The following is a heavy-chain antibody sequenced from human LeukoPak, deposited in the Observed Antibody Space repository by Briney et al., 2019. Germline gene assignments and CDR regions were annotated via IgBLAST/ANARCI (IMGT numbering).Heavy chain of an antibody. D-gene: IGHD3-10*01. CDR3: ARDHSSGIFYGMDV. CDR1: GFPFNDYI. J-gene: IGHJ6*02. V-gene: IGHV3-21*01. Sequence: PGGSLRLSCAASGFPFNDYILNWVRQAPGKGLEWVSSITGSSTYIYYSDSVRGRFTISRDNAKNSLYLQMNSLRAEDTAVYYCARDHSSGIFYGMDVWGPGTTVTVSS. CDR2: ITGSSTYI.